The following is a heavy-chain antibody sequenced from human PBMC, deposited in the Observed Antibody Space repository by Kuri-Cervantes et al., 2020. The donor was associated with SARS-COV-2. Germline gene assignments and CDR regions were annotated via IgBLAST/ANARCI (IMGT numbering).Heavy chain of an antibody. J-gene: IGHJ4*02. CDR2: IYYSGST. Sequence: SETLSLTCTVSGGSISSSSYYWGWIRQPPGKGLEWIGSIYYSGSTYYNPSLKSRVTISVDTSKNQFSLKLSSVTAADTAVCYCARQGPYCGGDCYPRPIDYWGQGTLVTVSS. D-gene: IGHD2-21*01. CDR3: ARQGPYCGGDCYPRPIDY. CDR1: GGSISSSSYY. V-gene: IGHV4-39*01.